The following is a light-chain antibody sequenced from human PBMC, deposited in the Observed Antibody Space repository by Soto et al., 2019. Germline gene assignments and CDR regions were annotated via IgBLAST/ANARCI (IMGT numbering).Light chain of an antibody. CDR2: EVS. CDR1: SSDVGGYNY. V-gene: IGLV2-14*01. J-gene: IGLJ1*01. CDR3: SSYTSSSTLV. Sequence: QSALTQPASVSGSPGQSITISCTGTSSDVGGYNYASLYQQHPGKAPKVMIYEVSNRPSGVSNRFSGSKSGNTASLTISGLQAEDEADYYCSSYTSSSTLVFGTGTKVTVL.